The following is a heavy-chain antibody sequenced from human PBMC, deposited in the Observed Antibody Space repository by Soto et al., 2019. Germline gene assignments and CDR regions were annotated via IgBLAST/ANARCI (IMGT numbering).Heavy chain of an antibody. Sequence: SQPLSLAWAIAVDSVSTNIATWGWIRQSPSRGLEWLGRTYYRSRWFNDYAESVRGRITINPDTSNNQLSLQLNSVTPDDTAVYYCVRLVGNSWLDSWGQGTLVTVSS. J-gene: IGHJ5*01. D-gene: IGHD2-2*01. CDR2: TYYRSRWFN. CDR3: VRLVGNSWLDS. CDR1: VDSVSTNIAT. V-gene: IGHV6-1*01.